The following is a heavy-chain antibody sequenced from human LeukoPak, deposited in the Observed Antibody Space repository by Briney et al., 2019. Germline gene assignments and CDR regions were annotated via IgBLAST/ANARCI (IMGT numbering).Heavy chain of an antibody. V-gene: IGHV4-31*01. Sequence: PSQTLSLTCTVSGGSISDSGGFYWSWIRQHPGDGLGWIRFISYRGNTYYNTSLKSLVSMSLETSSSQFSLTLTSVTDEDTAVYYCARISQSSGGFYYWGQGTLVTVSS. CDR2: ISYRGNT. CDR3: ARISQSSGGFYY. CDR1: GGSISDSGGFY. D-gene: IGHD2-15*01. J-gene: IGHJ4*02.